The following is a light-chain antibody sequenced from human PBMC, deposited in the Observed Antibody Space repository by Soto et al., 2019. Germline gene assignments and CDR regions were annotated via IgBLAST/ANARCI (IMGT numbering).Light chain of an antibody. CDR2: DAS. Sequence: DIQMTQSPSTLSGSVGHRVTITCRASQSISRWLAWYQQKPGKAPEXLIYDASRLATGVPSRFSGSGSGTAVYITLSSLQTDDGETYYRQQYHRYPVTFGQGTRLEIK. J-gene: IGKJ5*01. CDR1: QSISRW. V-gene: IGKV1-5*01. CDR3: QQYHRYPVT.